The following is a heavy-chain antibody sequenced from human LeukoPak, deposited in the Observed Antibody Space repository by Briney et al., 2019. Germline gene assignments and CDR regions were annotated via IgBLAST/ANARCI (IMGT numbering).Heavy chain of an antibody. CDR1: GFTFSTSS. J-gene: IGHJ4*02. CDR3: AKVTSSSPGL. Sequence: TGGSLRLSCAASGFTFSTSSMNWVRQAPGKGLEWVSSISLSGDNTYYADSVKGRFSISRGNSKNTLYLQMNSLRADDTAVYHCAKVTSSSPGLWGPGTLVTVSS. D-gene: IGHD6-13*01. CDR2: ISLSGDNT. V-gene: IGHV3-23*01.